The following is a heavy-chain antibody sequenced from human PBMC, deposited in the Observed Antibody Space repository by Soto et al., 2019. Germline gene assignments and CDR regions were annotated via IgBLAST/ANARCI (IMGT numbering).Heavy chain of an antibody. D-gene: IGHD5-18*01. Sequence: GGSRRLSCAASGCTFSSYAMSWVRQAPGKGLEWVSAISGSGGSTYYADSVKGRFTISRDNSKNTLYLQMNSLRAEDTAVYYCAKNAMVTGSGLDYWGQGTLVTVSS. CDR3: AKNAMVTGSGLDY. CDR2: ISGSGGST. CDR1: GCTFSSYA. V-gene: IGHV3-23*01. J-gene: IGHJ4*02.